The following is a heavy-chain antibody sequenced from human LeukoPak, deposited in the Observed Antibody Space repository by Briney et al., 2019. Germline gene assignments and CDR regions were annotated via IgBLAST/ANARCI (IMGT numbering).Heavy chain of an antibody. CDR1: GGSVSSGDYF. Sequence: SETLSLTCTVSGGSVSSGDYFWSWIRQPPGKGLELIAYIYYTGTTYYNPSLKSPVTISVDTSKNQFSLKLSSVTAADTAVYYCARGPSGDQFDYWGQGTLVTVSS. D-gene: IGHD3-10*01. J-gene: IGHJ4*02. CDR2: IYYTGTT. V-gene: IGHV4-30-4*01. CDR3: ARGPSGDQFDY.